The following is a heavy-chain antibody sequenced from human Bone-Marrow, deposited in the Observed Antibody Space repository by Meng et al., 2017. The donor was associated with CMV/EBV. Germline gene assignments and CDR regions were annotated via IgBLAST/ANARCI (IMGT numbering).Heavy chain of an antibody. CDR1: GFSFSDYW. CDR2: INHDESEK. D-gene: IGHD2-15*01. CDR3: ARDDCSGGSCYDYYYYYGMDV. V-gene: IGHV3-7*01. J-gene: IGHJ6*02. Sequence: GGSLRLSCEVSGFSFSDYWMTWVRQAPGKGLEWVANINHDESEKHYVDSVKGRFTISRHDAKNSMFLQMDSLRAEDTAVYYCARDDCSGGSCYDYYYYYGMDVWGQGTTVTVSS.